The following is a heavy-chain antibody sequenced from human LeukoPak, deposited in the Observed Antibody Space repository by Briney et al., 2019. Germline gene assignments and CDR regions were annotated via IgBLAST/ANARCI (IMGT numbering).Heavy chain of an antibody. CDR1: GGPISSGGYS. J-gene: IGHJ4*02. CDR3: ARDQGTGNYYFDY. D-gene: IGHD1-1*01. V-gene: IGHV4-30-2*01. CDR2: IYHSGST. Sequence: KPSETLSLTCAVSGGPISSGGYSWSWIRQPPGKGLEWIGYIYHSGSTYYNPSLKSRVTISVDRSKNQFSLKLSSVTAADTAVYYCARDQGTGNYYFDYWGQGTLVTVSS.